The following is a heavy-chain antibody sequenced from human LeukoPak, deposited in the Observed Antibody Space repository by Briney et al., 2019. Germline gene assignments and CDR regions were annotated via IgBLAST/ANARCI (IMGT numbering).Heavy chain of an antibody. V-gene: IGHV4-38-2*02. CDR3: ARDRSRVLGY. CDR2: IYHSGST. Sequence: PSETLSLTCTVSGYSISSGYYWGWIRQPPGKGLEWIGSIYHSGSTYYNPSLKSRVTISVDTSKNQFSLKLSSVTAADTAVYYCARDRSRVLGYWGQGTLVTVSS. CDR1: GYSISSGYY. J-gene: IGHJ4*02. D-gene: IGHD4/OR15-4a*01.